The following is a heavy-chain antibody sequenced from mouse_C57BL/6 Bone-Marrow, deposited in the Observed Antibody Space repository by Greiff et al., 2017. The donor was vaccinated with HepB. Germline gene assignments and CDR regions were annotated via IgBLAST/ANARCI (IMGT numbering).Heavy chain of an antibody. CDR1: GFTFSSYA. Sequence: DVKLVESGGGLVKPGGSLKLSCAASGFTFSSYAMSWVRQTPEKRLEWVANISDGGSYTYYTDNVKGRFTISRDNAKNNLYLQMSHLKSEDTAMYYCARCFYFCNYDYAMDYWGQGTTVTVSS. D-gene: IGHD2-1*01. V-gene: IGHV5-4*03. CDR2: ISDGGSYT. J-gene: IGHJ4*01. CDR3: ARCFYFCNYDYAMDY.